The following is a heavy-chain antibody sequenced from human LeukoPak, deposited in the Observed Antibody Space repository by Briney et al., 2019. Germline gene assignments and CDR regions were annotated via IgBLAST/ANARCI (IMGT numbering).Heavy chain of an antibody. Sequence: ASVKVSCKASGYTFTSYYMNWVRQAPGQGLEWMGIINPTGGSTSYAQKFQGRVTMTRDTSTSTVYMDLSSLRSEDTAVYYCARCGSSGYHDGFDMWGQGTMVTVSS. CDR1: GYTFTSYY. D-gene: IGHD3-22*01. J-gene: IGHJ3*02. CDR3: ARCGSSGYHDGFDM. V-gene: IGHV1-46*01. CDR2: INPTGGST.